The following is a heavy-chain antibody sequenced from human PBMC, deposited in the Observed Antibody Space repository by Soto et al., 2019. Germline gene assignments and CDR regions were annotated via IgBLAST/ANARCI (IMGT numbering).Heavy chain of an antibody. V-gene: IGHV3-23*01. D-gene: IGHD2-21*01. J-gene: IGHJ6*02. CDR1: GFTFSTYD. Sequence: GGSLRLSCAASGFTFSTYDMSWVRQALGEGLEWVSAISGSGGSTYYADSVKGRFTISRDNSKNTLYLQMNSLRAEDTAVYYCAKDPRSVVERSVYGMDVWGQGTTVTVTS. CDR3: AKDPRSVVERSVYGMDV. CDR2: ISGSGGST.